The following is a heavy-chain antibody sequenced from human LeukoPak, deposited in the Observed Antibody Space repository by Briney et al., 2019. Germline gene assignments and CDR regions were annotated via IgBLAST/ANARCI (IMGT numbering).Heavy chain of an antibody. D-gene: IGHD3-16*01. Sequence: GGSLRLSCTPSGFTFSDYGLSWVRQAPGKGLEWVGFIISKAYGGTTEYAASVKGRFTFSRDDSKSITYLQMNSLKTEDTAVYFWSRLRFTVAAPNSGFFDYWGQGTLVTVSS. CDR2: IISKAYGGTT. V-gene: IGHV3-49*04. J-gene: IGHJ4*02. CDR3: SRLRFTVAAPNSGFFDY. CDR1: GFTFSDYG.